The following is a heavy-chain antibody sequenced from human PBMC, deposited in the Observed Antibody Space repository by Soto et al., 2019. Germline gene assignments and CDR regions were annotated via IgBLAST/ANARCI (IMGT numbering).Heavy chain of an antibody. Sequence: EVQLLESGGGLVQPGGSLRLSCAASGCTFSSYAMSWVRQAPGKGLEWVSAISGSGGSTYYADSVKGRFTISRDNSKNTLYLQMNSLRAEDTAVYYCAKDNDDSSGYYYDFDYWGQGTLVTVSS. V-gene: IGHV3-23*01. J-gene: IGHJ4*02. CDR2: ISGSGGST. CDR1: GCTFSSYA. CDR3: AKDNDDSSGYYYDFDY. D-gene: IGHD3-22*01.